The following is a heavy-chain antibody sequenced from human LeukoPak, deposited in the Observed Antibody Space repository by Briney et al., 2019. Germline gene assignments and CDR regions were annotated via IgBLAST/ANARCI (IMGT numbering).Heavy chain of an antibody. CDR3: AGLDKAMGYFDY. V-gene: IGHV1-69*05. D-gene: IGHD5-18*01. Sequence: SVKVSCKASGGTFSSYAISWVRQAPGQGLEWMGGIIPIFGTANYAQKFQGRVTITTDESTSTAYMELSSLRSEDTAVYYCAGLDKAMGYFDYWGRETLVPPSP. J-gene: IGHJ4*02. CDR1: GGTFSSYA. CDR2: IIPIFGTA.